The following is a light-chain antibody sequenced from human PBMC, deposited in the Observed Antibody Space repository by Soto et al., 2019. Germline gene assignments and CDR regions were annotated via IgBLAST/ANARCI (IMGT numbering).Light chain of an antibody. J-gene: IGKJ3*01. CDR1: ESVSSN. Sequence: EIVMKQSPATLYVSPGERATLSCRASESVSSNLAWYQQKPGQAPRLLIYGASTRATGIPAMFSGSGSGTEFTLTFSSLQAGDFAVYYCQQYNNWPFTFGPGTKVDIK. V-gene: IGKV3-15*01. CDR2: GAS. CDR3: QQYNNWPFT.